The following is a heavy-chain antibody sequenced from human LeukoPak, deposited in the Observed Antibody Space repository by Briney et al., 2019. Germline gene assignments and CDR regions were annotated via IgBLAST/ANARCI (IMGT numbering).Heavy chain of an antibody. CDR2: ISAYNGNT. V-gene: IGHV1-18*01. Sequence: ASVKVSCKASGYTFTSYGISWVRQAPGQGLEWMGWISAYNGNTNNAQKLQGRVTMTTDTSTSTAYMELRSLRSDDTAVYYCARGPHRLTYGSGSYSYEGFDYWGQGTLVTVSS. CDR3: ARGPHRLTYGSGSYSYEGFDY. CDR1: GYTFTSYG. D-gene: IGHD3-10*01. J-gene: IGHJ4*02.